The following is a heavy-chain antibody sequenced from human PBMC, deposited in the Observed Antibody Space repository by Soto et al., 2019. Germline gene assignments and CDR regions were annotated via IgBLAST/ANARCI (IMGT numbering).Heavy chain of an antibody. Sequence: QVQLVQSGTEVKKPGSSVKVSCKASGGTFRNYPINWVRQAPGQGLEWMGSIFPLTDIPDYAQNFQARITISAEKYTRTAYMELSSLTSDDTAMYFCARGPLVVLNYFESWGQGTLVTVSS. D-gene: IGHD3-16*02. V-gene: IGHV1-69*02. CDR3: ARGPLVVLNYFES. J-gene: IGHJ4*02. CDR1: GGTFRNYP. CDR2: IFPLTDIP.